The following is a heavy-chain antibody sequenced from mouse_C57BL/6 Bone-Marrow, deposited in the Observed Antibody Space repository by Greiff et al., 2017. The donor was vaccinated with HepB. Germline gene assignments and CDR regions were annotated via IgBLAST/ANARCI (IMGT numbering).Heavy chain of an antibody. CDR1: GFSLTSYG. V-gene: IGHV2-2*01. CDR3: ASPIYYGNCFDY. D-gene: IGHD2-1*01. Sequence: QVQLQQSGPGLVQPSQSLSITCTVSGFSLTSYGVHWVRQSPGKGLEWLGVIWSGGSTDYNAAFISRLSISKDNSKSQVFFKMNSLQADDTAIYYCASPIYYGNCFDYWGQGTTLTVSS. CDR2: IWSGGST. J-gene: IGHJ2*01.